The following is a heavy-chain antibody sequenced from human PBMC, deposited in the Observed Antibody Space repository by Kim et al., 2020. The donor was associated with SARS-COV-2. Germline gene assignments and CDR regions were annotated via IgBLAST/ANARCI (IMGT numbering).Heavy chain of an antibody. J-gene: IGHJ4*01. Sequence: ASVKVSCKASGYTFTGYYMHWVRQAPGQGLEWMGWINPNSGGTNYAQKFQGRVTMTRDTSISTAYMELSRLRSDDTAVYYCAILEQQLEEVGLDYWGQEPWSPSPQ. CDR2: INPNSGGT. D-gene: IGHD6-13*01. V-gene: IGHV1-2*02. CDR1: GYTFTGYY. CDR3: AILEQQLEEVGLDY.